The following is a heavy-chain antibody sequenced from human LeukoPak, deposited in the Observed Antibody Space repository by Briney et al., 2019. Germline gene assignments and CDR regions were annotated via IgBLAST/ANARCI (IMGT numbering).Heavy chain of an antibody. D-gene: IGHD3-10*01. CDR3: ARGCLWFGELPDY. V-gene: IGHV1-8*03. CDR2: MNPNSGNT. Sequence: ASVKVSCKASGYTFTSYDINWVRQATGQGLEWMGWMNPNSGNTGYAQKFQGRGTITRNTSISTAYMELSSLRSEDTAVYYCARGCLWFGELPDYWGQGTLVTVSS. J-gene: IGHJ4*02. CDR1: GYTFTSYD.